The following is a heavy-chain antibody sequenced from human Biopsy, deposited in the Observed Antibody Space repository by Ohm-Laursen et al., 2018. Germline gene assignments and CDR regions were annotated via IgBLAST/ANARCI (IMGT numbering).Heavy chain of an antibody. CDR2: IIPLFGAP. V-gene: IGHV1-69*01. J-gene: IGHJ5*02. CDR1: GAIFSNYA. CDR3: ARLAQIYGDPPFDP. D-gene: IGHD4-17*01. Sequence: SSVKVSCKASGAIFSNYAITWVRQAPGQGLEWMGGIIPLFGAPNYAQKFRGRLTITADESKSTTYMELSSLRSEDTAVYYCARLAQIYGDPPFDPWGQGTLVTVSS.